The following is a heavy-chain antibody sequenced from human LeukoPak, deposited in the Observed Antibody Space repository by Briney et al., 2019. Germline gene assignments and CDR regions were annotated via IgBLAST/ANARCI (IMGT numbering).Heavy chain of an antibody. D-gene: IGHD1-20*01. CDR2: VYYSGIT. J-gene: IGHJ1*01. CDR3: VQNIPGSIEH. V-gene: IGHV4-39*01. Sequence: SETLSLTCTVSGGSISSSSYYWGWIRQPPGKGLEWIGSVYYSGITYYNPSLKSRVTISIDTSKSQFSLRLSSVTAADTAVYYCVQNIPGSIEHWGQGTLVTVSS. CDR1: GGSISSSSYY.